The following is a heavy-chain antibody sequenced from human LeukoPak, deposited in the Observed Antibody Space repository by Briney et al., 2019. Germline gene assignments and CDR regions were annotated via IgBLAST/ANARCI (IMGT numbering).Heavy chain of an antibody. Sequence: GGSLRLSCAASGFAFGSSAMSWVRQPPGKGLQWVSTITGGGGSTYYADSVKGRFTISRDNSKNTLYLQMNSLRTEDTALYYCAKDASSWYYWGQGTLVTVSS. CDR1: GFAFGSSA. CDR2: ITGGGGST. D-gene: IGHD6-13*01. V-gene: IGHV3-23*01. J-gene: IGHJ4*02. CDR3: AKDASSWYY.